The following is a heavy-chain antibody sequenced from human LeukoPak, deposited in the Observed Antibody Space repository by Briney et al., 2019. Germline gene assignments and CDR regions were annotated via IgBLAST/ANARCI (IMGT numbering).Heavy chain of an antibody. J-gene: IGHJ4*02. CDR3: ARPLPTMIVVRPPHY. D-gene: IGHD3-22*01. CDR1: GFTFSSYA. Sequence: GRSLRLSCAASGFTFSSYAMHWVRQAPGKGLEWVAVISYDGSNKYYADSVKGRFTISRDNSKNTLYPQMSSLRAEDTAVYYCARPLPTMIVVRPPHYWGQGTLVTVSS. V-gene: IGHV3-30-3*01. CDR2: ISYDGSNK.